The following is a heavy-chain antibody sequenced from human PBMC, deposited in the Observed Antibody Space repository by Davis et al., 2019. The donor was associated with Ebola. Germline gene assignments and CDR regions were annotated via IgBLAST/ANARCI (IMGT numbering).Heavy chain of an antibody. V-gene: IGHV4-34*01. CDR2: INHSGST. D-gene: IGHD4-17*01. Sequence: MPSETLSPTCPVHGWSSSGFYWSWTRQPPGKGLVWIGEINHSGSTNYNPSLKSRVTISVDTSKNQFSLKLSSVTAADTAVYYCRSTVTPHWGQGTLVTVSS. CDR3: RSTVTPH. CDR1: GWSSSGFY. J-gene: IGHJ4*02.